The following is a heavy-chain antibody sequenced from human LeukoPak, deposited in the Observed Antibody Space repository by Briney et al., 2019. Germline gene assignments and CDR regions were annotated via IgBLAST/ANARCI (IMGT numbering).Heavy chain of an antibody. CDR2: ISYDGSNK. Sequence: PGRSLRLSCAASGFTFSSYGMHWVRQAPGKGLEWVAVISYDGSNKYYADSVKGRFTISRENSKNTLYLQMNSLRAEDTAVYYCAKSRGVATIRYYFDYWGQGTLITVSS. CDR1: GFTFSSYG. CDR3: AKSRGVATIRYYFDY. J-gene: IGHJ4*02. D-gene: IGHD5-12*01. V-gene: IGHV3-30*18.